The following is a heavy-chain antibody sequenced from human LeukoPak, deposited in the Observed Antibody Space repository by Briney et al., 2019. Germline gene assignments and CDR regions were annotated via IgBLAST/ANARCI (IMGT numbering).Heavy chain of an antibody. D-gene: IGHD6-13*01. CDR1: GGTFSSYA. CDR3: ARGSVSPGMSS. Sequence: GASVKVSCKASGGTFSSYAISWERQAPGQGLEWMGRIIPIFGTANYAQKFPGRVTITTDEFMSTAYMELSSLRSEDTAVYYCARGSVSPGMSSWGQGTLVTVSS. V-gene: IGHV1-69*05. CDR2: IIPIFGTA. J-gene: IGHJ5*02.